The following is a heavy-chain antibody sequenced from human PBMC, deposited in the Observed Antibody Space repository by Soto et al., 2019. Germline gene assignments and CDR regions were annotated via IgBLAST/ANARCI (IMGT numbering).Heavy chain of an antibody. D-gene: IGHD2-2*01. CDR2: IIPISDTT. J-gene: IGHJ6*02. Sequence: QVQLVQSGAEVKKPGSSVKVSCKASGGTFSSYAISWVRQAPGQGLEWMGGIIPISDTTNYAQKFQGRVTFTGDESTSTAYMELSSLRSEDTAVYYCARSQGSSTSLEIYYYYYYGMDVWGQGTTVTVSS. CDR3: ARSQGSSTSLEIYYYYYYGMDV. V-gene: IGHV1-69*01. CDR1: GGTFSSYA.